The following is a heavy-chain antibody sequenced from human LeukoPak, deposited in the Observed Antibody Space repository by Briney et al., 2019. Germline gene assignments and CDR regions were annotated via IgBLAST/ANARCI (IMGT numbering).Heavy chain of an antibody. CDR1: GGSISSSSYY. Sequence: SETLSLTCTVSGGSISSSSYYWGWIRQPPGKGLEWIGSIHYSRSTYYNPSLKSRVTISVDTSKNQFFLRLISVTAADTAVYYCARLFWSGYYSDYWGQGTLVTVSS. J-gene: IGHJ4*02. D-gene: IGHD3-3*01. CDR3: ARLFWSGYYSDY. CDR2: IHYSRST. V-gene: IGHV4-39*01.